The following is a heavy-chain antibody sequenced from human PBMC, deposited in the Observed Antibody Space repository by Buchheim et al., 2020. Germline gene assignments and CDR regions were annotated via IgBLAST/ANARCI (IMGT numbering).Heavy chain of an antibody. D-gene: IGHD3-3*01. J-gene: IGHJ6*02. V-gene: IGHV3-23*01. CDR2: ISGSDGST. CDR3: AKDSPPNYDFWSGIKYGMDV. Sequence: QLLESGGGLVQPGGSLRLSCAASGFTFRSYAMSWVRQAPGKGLEWVSTISGSDGSTFYADSVKGLFTISRDNSKKQLYLQMNSLRAEDTAVYYCAKDSPPNYDFWSGIKYGMDVWGQGTT. CDR1: GFTFRSYA.